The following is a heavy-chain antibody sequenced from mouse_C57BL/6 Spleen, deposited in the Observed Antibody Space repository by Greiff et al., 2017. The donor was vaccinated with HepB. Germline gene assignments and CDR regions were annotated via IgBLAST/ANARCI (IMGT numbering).Heavy chain of an antibody. D-gene: IGHD1-1*01. CDR1: GYAFSSYW. Sequence: VQLQQSGAELVKPGASVKISCKASGYAFSSYWMNWVKQRPGKGLEWIGQIYPGDGDTNYNGKFKGKATLTADKSSSTAYMQLSSLTSEDSAVYFCAREYYGYYYAMDYWGLGTSVTVSS. CDR2: IYPGDGDT. V-gene: IGHV1-80*01. J-gene: IGHJ4*01. CDR3: AREYYGYYYAMDY.